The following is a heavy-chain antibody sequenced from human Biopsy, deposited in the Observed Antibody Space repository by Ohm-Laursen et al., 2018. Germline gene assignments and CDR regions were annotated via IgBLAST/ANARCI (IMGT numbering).Heavy chain of an antibody. CDR3: TTDTSSWYNYFDY. CDR1: GFTFSNAW. J-gene: IGHJ4*02. Sequence: SLRLSFAASGFTFSNAWMNWVRQAPGKGLEWVGRIKSKTDGGTTDYAAPVKDRFTISRDDSKNTLYLQMNSLKTEDTAVYYCTTDTSSWYNYFDYWGQGTLVTVSS. V-gene: IGHV3-15*01. CDR2: IKSKTDGGTT. D-gene: IGHD6-13*01.